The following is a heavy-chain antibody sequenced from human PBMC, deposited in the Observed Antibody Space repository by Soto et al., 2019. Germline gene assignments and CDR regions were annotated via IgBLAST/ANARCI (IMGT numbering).Heavy chain of an antibody. CDR1: GYTFTAYY. CDR2: VNPGNGTT. J-gene: IGHJ4*02. Sequence: GASVKVSCKASGYTFTAYYMHWVRQAPGQGLEWMGWVNPGNGTTSFAQKFQGRVTMTRDTSISTAYMELSGLRSDDTAMYYCARDTYANFDYWGQGTLDTVYS. D-gene: IGHD2-8*01. CDR3: ARDTYANFDY. V-gene: IGHV1-2*02.